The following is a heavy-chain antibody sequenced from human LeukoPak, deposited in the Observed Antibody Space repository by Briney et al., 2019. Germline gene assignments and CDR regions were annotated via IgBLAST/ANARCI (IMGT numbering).Heavy chain of an antibody. CDR2: IYYSGST. Sequence: PSETLSLTCTVSGGSISSSSYYWGWIRQPPGKGLEWIGSIYYSGSTNYNPSLKSRVTISVDTSKNQFSLKLSSVTAADTAVYYCARGVKVVVTYYFDYWGQGTLVTVSS. J-gene: IGHJ4*02. CDR3: ARGVKVVVTYYFDY. CDR1: GGSISSSSYY. V-gene: IGHV4-39*07. D-gene: IGHD3-22*01.